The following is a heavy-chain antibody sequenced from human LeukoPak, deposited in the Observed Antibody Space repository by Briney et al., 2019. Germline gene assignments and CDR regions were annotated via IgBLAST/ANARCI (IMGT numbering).Heavy chain of an antibody. J-gene: IGHJ4*02. Sequence: GGPLRLFCAASGFTFSSYAMSWVRQAPGKGLEWVSAISGSGGSIYYADSVKGRFHIYRDNSKITLYVNMKSLRAENTAVYFCTKIGSGSYYPDYWGQGTLVTVSS. CDR1: GFTFSSYA. V-gene: IGHV3-23*01. D-gene: IGHD1-26*01. CDR3: TKIGSGSYYPDY. CDR2: ISGSGGSI.